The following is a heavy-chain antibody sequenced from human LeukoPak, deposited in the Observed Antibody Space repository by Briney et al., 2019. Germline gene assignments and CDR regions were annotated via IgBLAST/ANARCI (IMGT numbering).Heavy chain of an antibody. D-gene: IGHD3-22*01. CDR2: XXXXXXXX. J-gene: IGHJ5*02. CDR1: GYTFTGYY. CDR3: ARVYISGHYYDSSGYYDGFYWFDP. V-gene: IGHV1-2*02. Sequence: ASVKVSCKASGYTFTGYYMHWVRQAPGQGXXXXXXXXXXXXXXXXAQKFQGRVXMTRDTSISTAYMELSRLRSDDTAVYYCARVYISGHYYDSSGYYDGFYWFDPWGQGTLVTVSS.